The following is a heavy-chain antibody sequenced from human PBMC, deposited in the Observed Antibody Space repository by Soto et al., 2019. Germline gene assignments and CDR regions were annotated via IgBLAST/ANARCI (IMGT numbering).Heavy chain of an antibody. D-gene: IGHD2-15*01. V-gene: IGHV1-69*04. CDR2: IIPILGIA. CDR3: ARCSGGSCYSRHDGFDI. J-gene: IGHJ3*02. Sequence: ASVKVSCKASGCTFSSYAISWVLQAPGQGLEWMGRIIPILGIANYAQKFQGRVTITADKSTSTAYMELSSLRSEDTAVYYCARCSGGSCYSRHDGFDIWGQGTMVTVS. CDR1: GCTFSSYA.